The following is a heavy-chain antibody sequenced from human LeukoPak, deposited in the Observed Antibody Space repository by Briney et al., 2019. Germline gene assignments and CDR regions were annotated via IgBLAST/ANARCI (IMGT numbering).Heavy chain of an antibody. CDR2: INPSGGST. CDR1: GYTFTSYY. D-gene: IGHD1-26*01. J-gene: IGHJ2*01. V-gene: IGHV1-46*01. CDR3: ATDRPRAYYGGKWYFDL. Sequence: ASVKVSCKGSGYTFTSYYMHWVRQAPGQGLEWMGIINPSGGSTSYAQKFQGRVTMTRDTSTSTVYMELSSLRSEDTAVYYCATDRPRAYYGGKWYFDLWGRGTLVTVSS.